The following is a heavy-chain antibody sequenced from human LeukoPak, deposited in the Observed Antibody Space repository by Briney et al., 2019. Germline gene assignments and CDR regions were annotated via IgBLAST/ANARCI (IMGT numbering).Heavy chain of an antibody. J-gene: IGHJ4*02. CDR1: GFTFSSYS. D-gene: IGHD2-2*01. CDR3: AREIKPAAI. Sequence: GGSLRLSCAASGFTFSSYSMNWVRQAPGKGLEWVAVISYDGSNKYYADSVKGRFTISRDNSKNTLYLQMNSLRAEDTAVYYCAREIKPAAIWGQGTLVTVSS. CDR2: ISYDGSNK. V-gene: IGHV3-30*03.